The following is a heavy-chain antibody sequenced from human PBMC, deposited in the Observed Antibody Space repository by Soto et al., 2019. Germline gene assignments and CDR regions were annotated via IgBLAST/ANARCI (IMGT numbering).Heavy chain of an antibody. CDR1: GGSISSRSHY. Sequence: QLQLQESGPGLVKPSETLSLTCTVSGGSISSRSHYWGWIRQSPGKHLEWIGSTFYRGSTHYNPSRKTRVTTSVHTSKNQVSLKLYSVTAADTAVYYCATADGFGVVTPFFEYWGQGILVTVSS. J-gene: IGHJ4*02. V-gene: IGHV4-39*01. CDR3: ATADGFGVVTPFFEY. D-gene: IGHD3-3*01. CDR2: TFYRGST.